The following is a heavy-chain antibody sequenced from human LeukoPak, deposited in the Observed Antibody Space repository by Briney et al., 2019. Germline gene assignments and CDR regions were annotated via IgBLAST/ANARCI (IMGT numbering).Heavy chain of an antibody. CDR3: AKALGLDYYYYGMDV. J-gene: IGHJ6*02. V-gene: IGHV3-9*01. CDR2: ISWNSGSI. Sequence: GGSPRLSCAASGFTFDDYAMHWVRQAPGKGLEWVSGISWNSGSIGYADSVKGRFTISRDNAKNSLYLQMNSLRAEDTALYYCAKALGLDYYYYGMDVWGQGTTVTVSS. CDR1: GFTFDDYA. D-gene: IGHD3-16*01.